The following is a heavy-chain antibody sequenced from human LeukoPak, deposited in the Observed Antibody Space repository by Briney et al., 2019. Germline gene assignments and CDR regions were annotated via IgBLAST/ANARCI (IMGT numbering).Heavy chain of an antibody. CDR3: AKWRYSYSYGRYYYMDV. CDR2: IRYDGSNK. V-gene: IGHV3-30*02. D-gene: IGHD5-18*01. Sequence: PGGSLRLSCAASGFTFSSYGMHWVRQAPGKGLEWVAFIRYDGSNKYYADSVKGRFTISRDNSKNTLYLQMNSLRAEDTAVYYCAKWRYSYSYGRYYYMDVWGKGTTVTVSS. J-gene: IGHJ6*03. CDR1: GFTFSSYG.